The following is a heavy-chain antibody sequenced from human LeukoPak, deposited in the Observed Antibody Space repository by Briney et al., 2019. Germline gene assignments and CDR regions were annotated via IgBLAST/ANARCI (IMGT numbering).Heavy chain of an antibody. J-gene: IGHJ4*02. D-gene: IGHD4-17*01. CDR2: IYSSGNT. Sequence: GGSLRLSCAASGFTVSSNYMRWVRQAPGKGLEWVSVIYSSGNTYYADSVKGRFTISRDNSKNTLYLQMNSLRAEDTAVYYCARDHRGDYGPDYWGQGTLVTVSS. CDR3: ARDHRGDYGPDY. CDR1: GFTVSSNY. V-gene: IGHV3-53*01.